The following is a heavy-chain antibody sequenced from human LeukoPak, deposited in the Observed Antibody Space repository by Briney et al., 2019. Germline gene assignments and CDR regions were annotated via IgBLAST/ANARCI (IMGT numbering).Heavy chain of an antibody. Sequence: GGSLRLSCAASGFTFSSYAMSWVRQAPGKGLEWVSAISGSGDSTYYADSVKGRFSISRDNSKNTLYVQMNSLRAGDTAIYYCAKDMRESSSDPFLYFDLWGRGTLVTVSS. CDR3: AKDMRESSSDPFLYFDL. V-gene: IGHV3-23*01. CDR1: GFTFSSYA. D-gene: IGHD6-13*01. CDR2: ISGSGDST. J-gene: IGHJ2*01.